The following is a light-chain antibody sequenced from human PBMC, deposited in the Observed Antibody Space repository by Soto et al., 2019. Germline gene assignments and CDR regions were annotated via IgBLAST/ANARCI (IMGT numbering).Light chain of an antibody. V-gene: IGKV3-15*01. J-gene: IGKJ1*01. CDR1: QSVSNN. CDR3: QQYNNWPRT. Sequence: EIVITQSPFTLSVSPGETAPLSCRATQSVSNNLAWYQQKPGQAPRLLIYGASTRATGIPARISGSGSGTEFTLTISRLQSEDFAVYYCQQYNNWPRTFGQGTKVDI. CDR2: GAS.